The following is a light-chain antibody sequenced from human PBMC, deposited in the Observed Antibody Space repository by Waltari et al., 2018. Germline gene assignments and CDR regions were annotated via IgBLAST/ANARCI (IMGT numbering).Light chain of an antibody. CDR1: ELPRKS. J-gene: IGLJ1*01. CDR3: YSSDSTGLRV. Sequence: SYELTQTPSVSVSPGQTARNTCSGHELPRKSAYWFQQKSGQAPRLVIYGDTKRPPGIPERFSGSSSGTVATLTITGAQVDDEADYYCYSSDSTGLRVFGGGTTVVVL. V-gene: IGLV3-10*01. CDR2: GDT.